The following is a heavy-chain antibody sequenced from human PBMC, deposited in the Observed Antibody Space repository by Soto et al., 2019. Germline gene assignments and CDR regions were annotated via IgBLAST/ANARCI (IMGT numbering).Heavy chain of an antibody. Sequence: EVQLVESGGGLVQPGRSLRLSCAASGFTFDDYGMHWVRQAPGKGLEWVSGISWNSGNIGYADSVKGRFTISRDNARNSLYLQMNSLRTEDTALYYCAKGRMYYDILTANDYWGQGTLVTVSS. D-gene: IGHD3-9*01. CDR1: GFTFDDYG. CDR3: AKGRMYYDILTANDY. CDR2: ISWNSGNI. J-gene: IGHJ4*02. V-gene: IGHV3-9*01.